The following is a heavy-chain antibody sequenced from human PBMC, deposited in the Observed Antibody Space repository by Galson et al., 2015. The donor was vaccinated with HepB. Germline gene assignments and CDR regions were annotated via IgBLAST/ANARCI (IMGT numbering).Heavy chain of an antibody. CDR3: ARPSPSGSYYWNFDY. V-gene: IGHV1-69*01. D-gene: IGHD1-26*01. J-gene: IGHJ4*02. CDR2: IIPIFGTA. CDR1: GGTFSSYA. Sequence: SVKVACKASGGTFSSYAISWVRQAPGQGLEWMGGIIPIFGTANYAQKFQGRVTITADESTSTAYMELSSLRSEDTAVYYCARPSPSGSYYWNFDYWGQGTLVTVSS.